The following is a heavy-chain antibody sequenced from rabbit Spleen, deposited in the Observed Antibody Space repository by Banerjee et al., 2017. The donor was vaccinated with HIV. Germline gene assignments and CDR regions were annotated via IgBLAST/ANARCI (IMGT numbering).Heavy chain of an antibody. CDR2: IYAGSSGST. CDR3: ARDTGSSFSTYGMDL. D-gene: IGHD8-1*01. Sequence: QSLEESGGGLVQPEGSLTLTCQASGIDFSSYYYMCWVRQAPGKGLEWIACIYAGSSGSTYYASWAKGRFTISKTSSTTVTLQMTSLTAADTATYFCARDTGSSFSTYGMDLWGPGTLVTVS. V-gene: IGHV1S40*01. J-gene: IGHJ6*01. CDR1: GIDFSSYYY.